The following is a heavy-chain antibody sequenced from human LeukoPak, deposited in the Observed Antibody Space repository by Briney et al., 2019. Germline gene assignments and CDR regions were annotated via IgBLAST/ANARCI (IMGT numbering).Heavy chain of an antibody. CDR3: ARSSSWYGDPSYFDY. CDR1: GYSFTSYW. Sequence: GESLKISCKGSGYSFTSYWIGWVRQMPGKGLEWMGIIYPGDSDTRYSPSFQGQVTISADKSISTAYLQWSSLKASDTAMYYCARSSSWYGDPSYFDYWGQGTLVTVSS. D-gene: IGHD6-13*01. J-gene: IGHJ4*02. V-gene: IGHV5-51*01. CDR2: IYPGDSDT.